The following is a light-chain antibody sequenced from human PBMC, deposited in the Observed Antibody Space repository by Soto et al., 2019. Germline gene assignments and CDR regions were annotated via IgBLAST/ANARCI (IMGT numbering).Light chain of an antibody. CDR2: DAS. Sequence: EIVLTQSPATLSLSPGERATLSCRASQSVGSYLAWYQQKPGQAPRLLIYDASNRATGIPARFSGSGSGTDFTLTISSLEPEDFAVYYCQQRSNWPFTFGQGTTLEIK. J-gene: IGKJ2*01. V-gene: IGKV3-11*01. CDR3: QQRSNWPFT. CDR1: QSVGSY.